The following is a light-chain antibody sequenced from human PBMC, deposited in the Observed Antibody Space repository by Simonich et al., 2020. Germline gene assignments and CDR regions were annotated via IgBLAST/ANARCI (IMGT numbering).Light chain of an antibody. Sequence: EIVMTQSPATLSVSPGERATLSCRASQSVSSNFAWYQQKPVQAPRLLIYGASTRATGIPARFSGSGSGTEFTLTISSMQSEDFAVYYCQQYNNWPLTFGGGTKVEIK. CDR2: GAS. CDR3: QQYNNWPLT. V-gene: IGKV3-15*01. J-gene: IGKJ4*01. CDR1: QSVSSN.